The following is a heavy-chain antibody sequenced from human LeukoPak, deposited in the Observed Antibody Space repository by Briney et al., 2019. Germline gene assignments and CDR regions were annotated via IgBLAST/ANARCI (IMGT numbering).Heavy chain of an antibody. CDR3: ARVGDIDAFDI. D-gene: IGHD4-17*01. Sequence: GGSLRLSCAASGSTFSNYAIHWVRQAPGKGLEYVSAISRNGGSTYYANSVKGRFTISRGNSKNTLFLQMGSLRAEDMAVYYCARVGDIDAFDIWGQGTMVTVSS. CDR1: GSTFSNYA. V-gene: IGHV3-64*01. J-gene: IGHJ3*02. CDR2: ISRNGGST.